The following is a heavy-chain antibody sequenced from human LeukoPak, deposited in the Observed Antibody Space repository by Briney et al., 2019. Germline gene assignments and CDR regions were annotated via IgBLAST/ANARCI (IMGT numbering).Heavy chain of an antibody. V-gene: IGHV4-59*01. CDR2: IYYSGST. CDR1: GGSISYYY. Sequence: SETLSLTCTVSGGSISYYYWCWIRQPPGKGLEWIGYIYYSGSTNYHPSLKSRVTTSVDTSKNQFSLNLSSVTAADTAVYYCARADYYYDSSGYTYLFDYWGQGILVTVSS. J-gene: IGHJ4*02. D-gene: IGHD3-22*01. CDR3: ARADYYYDSSGYTYLFDY.